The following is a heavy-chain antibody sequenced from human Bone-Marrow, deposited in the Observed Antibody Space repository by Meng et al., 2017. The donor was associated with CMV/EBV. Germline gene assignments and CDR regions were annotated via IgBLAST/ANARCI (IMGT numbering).Heavy chain of an antibody. CDR1: GFTFRRFE. CDR3: ARGTLYCSSTSCFEDAFDV. CDR2: ISSSGSTI. Sequence: GGSLRLSCAASGFTFRRFEMSWVRQAPGKGLEWVSYISSSGSTIYYADSVKGRFTISRDNAKNSLYLQMNSLRAEDTAVYYCARGTLYCSSTSCFEDAFDVWGQGTMVPVSS. J-gene: IGHJ3*01. V-gene: IGHV3-48*03. D-gene: IGHD2-2*01.